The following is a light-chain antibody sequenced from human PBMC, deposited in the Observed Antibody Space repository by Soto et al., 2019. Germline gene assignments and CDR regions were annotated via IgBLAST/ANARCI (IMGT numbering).Light chain of an antibody. CDR3: QTWGTGIV. J-gene: IGLJ3*02. CDR2: LNSDRSH. Sequence: QPVLTQSPSASASLGASVKLTCTLSSGHSSYAIAWHQQQPENGPRYLMKLNSDRSHSKGDGIPDRFSGSTSGAERYLTTASLQYEEEADYYRQTWGTGIVFGGGTKLTVL. CDR1: SGHSSYA. V-gene: IGLV4-69*01.